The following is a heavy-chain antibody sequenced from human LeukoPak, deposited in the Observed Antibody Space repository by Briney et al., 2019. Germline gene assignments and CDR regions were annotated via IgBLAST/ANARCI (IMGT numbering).Heavy chain of an antibody. V-gene: IGHV3-64*02. D-gene: IGHD5-18*01. CDR3: ARDTGIRGMDV. Sequence: GGSLRLSCAASGFTFTNYAMNWVRQAPGKGLEYVSAISGDGGSTNYADSVKGRFTISGDNSKNTLYLQMGSLRAEDMAIYYCARDTGIRGMDVWGQGTTVTVSS. CDR1: GFTFTNYA. J-gene: IGHJ6*02. CDR2: ISGDGGST.